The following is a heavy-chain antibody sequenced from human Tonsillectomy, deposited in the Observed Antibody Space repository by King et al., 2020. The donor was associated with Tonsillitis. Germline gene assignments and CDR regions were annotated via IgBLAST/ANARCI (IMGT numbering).Heavy chain of an antibody. CDR2: INTNTGNP. D-gene: IGHD3-9*01. CDR3: ARGGGSVLRYFDWLLEGWFDP. Sequence: VQLVESGSELKKPGASVKVSCKASGYTFTSYAMNWVRQAPGQWLEWMGWINTNTGNPTYAQGFTGRFVFSLDTSVSTAYLQISSLKAEDTAVYYCARGGGSVLRYFDWLLEGWFDPWGQGTLVTVSS. V-gene: IGHV7-4-1*02. J-gene: IGHJ5*02. CDR1: GYTFTSYA.